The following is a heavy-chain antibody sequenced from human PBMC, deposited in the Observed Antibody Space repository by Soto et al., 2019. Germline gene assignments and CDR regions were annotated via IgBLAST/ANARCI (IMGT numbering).Heavy chain of an antibody. D-gene: IGHD1-26*01. CDR1: GGSFSGYY. Sequence: LSLTCAVYGGSFSGYYWSWIRQPPGKGLEWIGEINHSGSTNYNPSLKSRVTISVDTSKNQFSLKLSSVTAADTAVYYCARKWAEYYFDYWGQGTLVTVS. CDR2: INHSGST. V-gene: IGHV4-34*01. CDR3: ARKWAEYYFDY. J-gene: IGHJ4*02.